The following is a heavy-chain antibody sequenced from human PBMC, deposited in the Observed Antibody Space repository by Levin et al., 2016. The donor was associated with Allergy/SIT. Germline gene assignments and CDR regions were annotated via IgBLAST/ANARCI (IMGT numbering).Heavy chain of an antibody. CDR3: APNLGRDSSGYRKPNFDY. V-gene: IGHV3-23*01. J-gene: IGHJ4*02. CDR2: ISGSGGST. D-gene: IGHD3-22*01. Sequence: WIRQPPGKGLEWVSAISGSGGSTYYADSVKGRFTISRDNSKNTLYLQMNSLRAEDTAVYYCAPNLGRDSSGYRKPNFDYWGQGTLVTVSS.